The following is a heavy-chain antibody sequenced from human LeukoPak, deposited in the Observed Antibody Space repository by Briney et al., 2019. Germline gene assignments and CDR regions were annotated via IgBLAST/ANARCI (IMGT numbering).Heavy chain of an antibody. CDR3: ARLNYDPYNWFDP. CDR1: GGSISSGGYY. V-gene: IGHV4-31*03. Sequence: SETLSLTCTVSGGSISSGGYYWSWIRQHPGKGLEWIGYIYYSGSTYYNPSLKSRVTISVDTSKNQFSLKLSSVTAADTAVYYCARLNYDPYNWFDPWGQGTLVTVSS. D-gene: IGHD3-3*01. J-gene: IGHJ5*02. CDR2: IYYSGST.